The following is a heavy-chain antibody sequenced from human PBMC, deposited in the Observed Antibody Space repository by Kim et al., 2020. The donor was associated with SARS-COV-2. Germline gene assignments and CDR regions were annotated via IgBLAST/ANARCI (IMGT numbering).Heavy chain of an antibody. D-gene: IGHD6-13*01. V-gene: IGHV3-43*01. CDR1: GFTFDDYT. CDR2: ISWDGGST. J-gene: IGHJ4*02. Sequence: GGSLRLSCAASGFTFDDYTMHWVRQAPGKGLEWVSLISWDGGSTYYADSVKGRFTISRDNSKNSLYLQMNSLRTEDTALYYCAKDKGIAAADLFDYWGQGTLVTVSS. CDR3: AKDKGIAAADLFDY.